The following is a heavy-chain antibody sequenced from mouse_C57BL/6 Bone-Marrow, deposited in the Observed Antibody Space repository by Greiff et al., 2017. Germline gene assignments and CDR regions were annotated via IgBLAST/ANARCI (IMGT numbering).Heavy chain of an antibody. CDR3: ARYYGSSLYAMDY. V-gene: IGHV1-64*01. D-gene: IGHD1-1*01. CDR2: IQPNSGST. CDR1: GYTFTSSW. J-gene: IGHJ4*01. Sequence: VQLQQPGAELVKPGASVKLSCKASGYTFTSSWMHWVKQRPGQGLEWIGMIQPNSGSTNYNEKFKSNATLTVDKSSSTAYMQLSSLTSEDSAVYYCARYYGSSLYAMDYWGQGTSVTVSS.